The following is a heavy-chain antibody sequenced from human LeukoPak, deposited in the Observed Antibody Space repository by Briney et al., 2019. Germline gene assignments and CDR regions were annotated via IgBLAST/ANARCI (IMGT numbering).Heavy chain of an antibody. CDR2: INHSGST. J-gene: IGHJ3*02. Sequence: ASETLSLTCAVYGGSFSVYYWSWVRQPPGKGLEWIGEINHSGSTNYNPSLKSRVTISVDTSKNQFSLKLSSVTAADTAVYYCARTLRGAHDAFDIWGQGTMVTVSS. D-gene: IGHD2-15*01. V-gene: IGHV4-34*01. CDR3: ARTLRGAHDAFDI. CDR1: GGSFSVYY.